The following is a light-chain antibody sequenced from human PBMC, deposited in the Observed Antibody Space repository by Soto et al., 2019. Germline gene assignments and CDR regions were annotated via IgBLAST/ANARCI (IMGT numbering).Light chain of an antibody. V-gene: IGLV1-47*02. J-gene: IGLJ1*01. Sequence: QSVLTQPPSASGTPGQRVTISCSGSSSNIGSNYVYWYQQLPGTAPKLLVYSNNQRPSGVPYRFSGSKSGTSASLAISGLLSEDEADYYCAAWDDSLSGLYVFGTGTKLTVL. CDR1: SSNIGSNY. CDR3: AAWDDSLSGLYV. CDR2: SNN.